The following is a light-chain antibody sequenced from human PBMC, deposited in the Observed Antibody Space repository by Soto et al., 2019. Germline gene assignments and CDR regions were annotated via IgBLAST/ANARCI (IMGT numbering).Light chain of an antibody. CDR3: QQSYSTPFT. CDR1: QSISNY. V-gene: IGKV1-39*01. Sequence: DTPMTQSPSSLSASVGDSVTITCRASQSISNYLNWYQQKPGKAPKLLVYAASSLQSGVPSRFSGSGSGTDFTLTISSLQPEDFATYYCQQSYSTPFTFGPGTKVDIK. CDR2: AAS. J-gene: IGKJ3*01.